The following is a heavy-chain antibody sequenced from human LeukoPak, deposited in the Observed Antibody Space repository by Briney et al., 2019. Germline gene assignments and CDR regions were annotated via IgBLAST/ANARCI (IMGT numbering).Heavy chain of an antibody. Sequence: GGSLRLSCVASGFTFSRYNMNWVRQAPGKGLEWVGRIKSKTDGGTTDHAEPVKGRFTISRDDSRNMLYLQMNSLKTEDTAVYYCTTSHRGVWGQGTMVTVSS. J-gene: IGHJ3*01. CDR2: IKSKTDGGTT. V-gene: IGHV3-15*07. CDR1: GFTFSRYN. CDR3: TTSHRGV.